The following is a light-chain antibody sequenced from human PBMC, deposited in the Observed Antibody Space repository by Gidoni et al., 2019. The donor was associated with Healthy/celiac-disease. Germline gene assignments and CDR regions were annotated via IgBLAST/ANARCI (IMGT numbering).Light chain of an antibody. CDR1: SSDVGGYNY. CDR2: DVS. Sequence: QSALTQPASVSGSPGQSITISCTGTSSDVGGYNYVSWYQQNPGKAPKLMIYDVSNRPSGVSNRFSGSKSGNTASLTISGLQAEDEADYYCSSYTSSSTRGVFGGGTKLTVL. CDR3: SSYTSSSTRGV. V-gene: IGLV2-14*03. J-gene: IGLJ2*01.